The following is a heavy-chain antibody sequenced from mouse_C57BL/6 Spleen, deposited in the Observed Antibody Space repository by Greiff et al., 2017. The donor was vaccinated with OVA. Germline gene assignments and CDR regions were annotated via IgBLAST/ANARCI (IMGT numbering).Heavy chain of an antibody. CDR3: ASETGYYAMDY. CDR2: ISYDGSN. CDR1: GYSITSGYY. J-gene: IGHJ4*01. Sequence: EVQLQESGPGLVKPSQSLSLTCSVTGYSITSGYYWNWIRQFPGNKLEWMGYISYDGSNNYNPSLKNRISITRDTSKNQFFLKLNSVTTEDTATYYCASETGYYAMDYWGQGTSVTVSS. V-gene: IGHV3-6*01.